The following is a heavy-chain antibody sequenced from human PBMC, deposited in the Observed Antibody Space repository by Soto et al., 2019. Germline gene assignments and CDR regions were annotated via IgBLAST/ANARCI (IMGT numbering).Heavy chain of an antibody. V-gene: IGHV5-10-1*01. Sequence: ETLSLTSKVSDGSISSYYWSWIRQPPGKGLEWIGRIDPSDSYTNYSPSFQGHVTISTDKFISTAYLQWSSLKASDTAIYYCARRPYYDSGGHSDYYYYGMDVWGPGTTVTVSS. J-gene: IGHJ6*02. CDR2: IDPSDSYT. CDR3: ARRPYYDSGGHSDYYYYGMDV. D-gene: IGHD3-22*01. CDR1: DGSISSYY.